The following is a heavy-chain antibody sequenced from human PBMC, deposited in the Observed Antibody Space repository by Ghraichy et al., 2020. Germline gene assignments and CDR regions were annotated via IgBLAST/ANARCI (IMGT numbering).Heavy chain of an antibody. CDR3: VEDVGADYGNSGYYFDY. CDR2: LSSNSGRR. J-gene: IGHJ4*02. D-gene: IGHD4-11*01. Sequence: GGSLRLSCTTSGFTFDDFAMHWVRQGPGKGLEWVSGLSSNSGRRDYADSVKGRFTISRDNAKKSLFLEMDDLRPEEMSVYYCVEDVGADYGNSGYYFDYWGQGILVTVSS. CDR1: GFTFDDFA. V-gene: IGHV3-9*03.